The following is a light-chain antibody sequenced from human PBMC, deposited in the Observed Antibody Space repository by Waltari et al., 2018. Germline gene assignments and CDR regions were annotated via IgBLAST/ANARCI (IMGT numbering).Light chain of an antibody. V-gene: IGKV3-15*01. CDR2: GAS. J-gene: IGKJ2*01. CDR3: QQYNNWPVMYT. CDR1: PSVSSN. Sequence: EIVMTQSPATLSVSPGERATLSCRASPSVSSNLAWYQQKPGQAPRLLIYGASTRATGIPARFSGSGSGTEFTLTISSLQSEDFAVYYCQQYNNWPVMYTFGQGTKLEIK.